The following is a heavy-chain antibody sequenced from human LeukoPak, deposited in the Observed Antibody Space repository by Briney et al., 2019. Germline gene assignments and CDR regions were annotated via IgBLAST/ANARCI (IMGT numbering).Heavy chain of an antibody. D-gene: IGHD2-2*01. Sequence: GGSLRLSCAASGFTVSGNYMSWVRQAPGKGLEWVSVIYSGGSTYYADSVKGRFTISRDNSKNTLYLQMNSLRAEDTAVYYCASVVPAASYYMDVWGKGTTVTVSS. CDR2: IYSGGST. V-gene: IGHV3-66*02. CDR1: GFTVSGNY. J-gene: IGHJ6*03. CDR3: ASVVPAASYYMDV.